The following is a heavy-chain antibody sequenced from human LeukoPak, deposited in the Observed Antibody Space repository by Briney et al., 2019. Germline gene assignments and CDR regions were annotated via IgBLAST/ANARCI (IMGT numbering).Heavy chain of an antibody. V-gene: IGHV4-39*01. CDR3: ARHSGLRSPFDR. J-gene: IGHJ5*02. Sequence: SETLSLTCTVSGGSISTTNYYWGWIRQPPGRGLEWIGSIYSSGNTYYNPSLESRVTISVDTSKNQLSLKLTSATAADTSVYYCARHSGLRSPFDRWGQGTLVTVSS. CDR1: GGSISTTNYY. D-gene: IGHD3-3*01. CDR2: IYSSGNT.